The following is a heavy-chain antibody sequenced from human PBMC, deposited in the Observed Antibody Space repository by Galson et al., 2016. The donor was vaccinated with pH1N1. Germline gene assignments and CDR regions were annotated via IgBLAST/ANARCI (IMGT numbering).Heavy chain of an antibody. J-gene: IGHJ6*03. CDR1: GYIFTSYD. CDR2: INGYNGNT. CDR3: ASSVPGENYYNYYYMDV. D-gene: IGHD2-21*01. V-gene: IGHV1-18*01. Sequence: SVKVSCKASGYIFTSYDISWVRQAPGQGLEWMGWINGYNGNTNYAQKVQGGVTITTDASTTTFYMELSSLRSEDTAVYYCASSVPGENYYNYYYMDVWGAGTTVIVSS.